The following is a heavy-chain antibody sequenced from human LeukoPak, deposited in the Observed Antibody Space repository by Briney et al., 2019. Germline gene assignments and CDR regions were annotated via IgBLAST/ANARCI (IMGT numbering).Heavy chain of an antibody. J-gene: IGHJ4*02. Sequence: SGTLSLTCTVSGGSISSYYWSWIRQPPGKGLAWIGYIYYSGSTNYNPSLKSRVTISVDTSKNQFSLKLSSVTAADTAVYYCARHLSEYGDYALFDYWGQGTLVTVSS. CDR2: IYYSGST. CDR1: GGSISSYY. D-gene: IGHD4-17*01. CDR3: ARHLSEYGDYALFDY. V-gene: IGHV4-59*08.